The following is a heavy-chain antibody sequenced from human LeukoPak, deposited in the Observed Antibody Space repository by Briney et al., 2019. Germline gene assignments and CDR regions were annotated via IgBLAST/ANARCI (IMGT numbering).Heavy chain of an antibody. D-gene: IGHD3-3*01. V-gene: IGHV4-31*03. CDR1: GGSISSGGYY. CDR3: ARGIRTIFGVVINFFDY. J-gene: IGHJ4*02. CDR2: IYYSGST. Sequence: SQTLSLTCTVSGGSISSGGYYWSWIRQHPGTGLEWIGYIYYSGSTYYNPSLKSRVTISVDTSKNQFSLKLSSVTAADTAVYYCARGIRTIFGVVINFFDYWGQGTLVTVSS.